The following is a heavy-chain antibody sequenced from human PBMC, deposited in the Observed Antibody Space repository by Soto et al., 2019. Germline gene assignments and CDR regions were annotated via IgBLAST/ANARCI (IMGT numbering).Heavy chain of an antibody. CDR2: LSYDESNT. CDR3: AKSGQEWSSYPDD. D-gene: IGHD3-3*01. J-gene: IGHJ4*02. V-gene: IGHV3-30*18. Sequence: QVQLVESGGGVVQPGRSLRLSCLASGFTFGDFGMHWVRQAPGKGLEWVAALSYDESNTYYADSVKGRFTISRDISKNTVYLQINSLRPEDTAVYFCAKSGQEWSSYPDDWGQGTLVTVSS. CDR1: GFTFGDFG.